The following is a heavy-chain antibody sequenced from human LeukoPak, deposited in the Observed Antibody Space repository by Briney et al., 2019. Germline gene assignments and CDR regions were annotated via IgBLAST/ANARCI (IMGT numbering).Heavy chain of an antibody. D-gene: IGHD3-10*01. CDR1: GYSFTTYY. CDR2: INPSGGST. CDR3: ARDRHGSGTYNYYGMDV. V-gene: IGHV1-46*01. J-gene: IGHJ6*02. Sequence: ASVKVSCKASGYSFTTYYMHWVRQAPGQGLEWMGMINPSGGSTTYAQKFQGRVTITRDTSTSTVYMEVSSLRSEDTAVYHCARDRHGSGTYNYYGMDVWGQGTTVTVSS.